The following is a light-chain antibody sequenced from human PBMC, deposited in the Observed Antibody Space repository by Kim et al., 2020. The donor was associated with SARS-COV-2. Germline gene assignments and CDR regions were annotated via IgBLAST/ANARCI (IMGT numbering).Light chain of an antibody. J-gene: IGKJ2*01. CDR2: DAS. CDR1: QGISYY. V-gene: IGKV3-11*01. Sequence: PGEGATLSCRASQGISYYLAWYQQKTGQAPRLLIYDASNRATGVPGRFTGSRSGADFTLTISSLEPEDFAVYYCQHRTNWPPMYTFGQGTKLEI. CDR3: QHRTNWPPMYT.